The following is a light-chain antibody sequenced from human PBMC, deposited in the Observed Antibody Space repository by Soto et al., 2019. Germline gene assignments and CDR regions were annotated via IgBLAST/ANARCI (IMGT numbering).Light chain of an antibody. J-gene: IGKJ5*01. CDR3: QQRSKWPPIT. Sequence: EIVLTQSPVTLSLSPGERATLSCRASQSVSSYLAWYQQKPGQAPRLLIYDASNRATGIPARFSGGGSGTDFTLTIDNLEPDDVAMYYCQQRSKWPPITFGQGTRLEIK. CDR2: DAS. V-gene: IGKV3-11*01. CDR1: QSVSSY.